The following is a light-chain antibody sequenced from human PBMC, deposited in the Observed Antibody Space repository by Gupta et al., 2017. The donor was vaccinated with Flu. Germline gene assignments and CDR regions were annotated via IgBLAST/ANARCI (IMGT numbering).Light chain of an antibody. CDR3: MQALQRPLT. Sequence: ISCRSSQSLLQISGENYLYCYVQKPGQSPRLLIYMGSTRASGVPDRISGSGSGTDFTLKINRVEAEDVGVYFCMQALQRPLTFGGGTKVEIQ. CDR1: QSLLQISGENY. V-gene: IGKV2-28*01. J-gene: IGKJ4*01. CDR2: MGS.